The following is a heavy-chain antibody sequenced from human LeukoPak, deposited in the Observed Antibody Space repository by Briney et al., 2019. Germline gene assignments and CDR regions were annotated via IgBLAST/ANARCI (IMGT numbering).Heavy chain of an antibody. CDR3: AKDAKEAHDSSGYYYDY. Sequence: GGCLRLSCAASGFTFSSYGMHGVREAPGKGRECGSVLWYDGSNKYYADSVKGRFTISRDNSKNTLYLQMNSLRAEDTAVYYCAKDAKEAHDSSGYYYDYWGQGTLVTVSS. D-gene: IGHD3-22*01. CDR2: LWYDGSNK. V-gene: IGHV3-33*06. J-gene: IGHJ4*02. CDR1: GFTFSSYG.